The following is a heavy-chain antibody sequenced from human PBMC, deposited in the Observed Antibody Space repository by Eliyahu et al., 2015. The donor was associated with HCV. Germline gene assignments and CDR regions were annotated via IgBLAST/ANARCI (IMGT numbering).Heavy chain of an antibody. CDR1: GGSISSSSYY. CDR2: IYYSGST. V-gene: IGHV4-39*07. Sequence: QLQLQESGPGLVKPSETLSLTCTVSGGSISSSSYYWGWIRQPPGKGLEWIGSIYYSGSTYYNPSLKSRVTISVDTSKNQFSLKLSSVTAADTAVYYCARSSYYYYYMDVWGKGTTVTVSS. CDR3: ARSSYYYYYMDV. J-gene: IGHJ6*03. D-gene: IGHD6-13*01.